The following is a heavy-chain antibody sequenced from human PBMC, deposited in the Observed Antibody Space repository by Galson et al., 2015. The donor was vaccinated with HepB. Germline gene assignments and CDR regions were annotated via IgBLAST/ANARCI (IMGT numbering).Heavy chain of an antibody. Sequence: QSGAEVKKPGESLKISCKGSGYRFTNYWIGWVRQMPGKGLECVGIIYPGDSDTRYSPSFQGQVTISADKSISTAYLQWSSLKASDPAIYYCASPQAGGYKWPNPYAFDIWGQGTTVTVSS. J-gene: IGHJ3*02. CDR3: ASPQAGGYKWPNPYAFDI. CDR2: IYPGDSDT. CDR1: GYRFTNYW. V-gene: IGHV5-51*03. D-gene: IGHD5-24*01.